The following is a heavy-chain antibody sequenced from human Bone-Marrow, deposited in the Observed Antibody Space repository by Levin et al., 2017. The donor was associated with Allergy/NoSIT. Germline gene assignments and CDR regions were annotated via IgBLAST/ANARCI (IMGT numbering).Heavy chain of an antibody. CDR1: GFTFSTYA. V-gene: IGHV3-23*01. D-gene: IGHD4/OR15-4a*01. J-gene: IGHJ5*02. Sequence: GGSLRLSCAASGFTFSTYAMNWVRQAPGKGLECVSVISGSGGSTYYADSVNGRFSISRDNSKNTLYLQMNSLRAEDTAVYYCAKGGISRGNHYDYNANESWGQGTLVTVSS. CDR3: AKGGISRGNHYDYNANES. CDR2: ISGSGGST.